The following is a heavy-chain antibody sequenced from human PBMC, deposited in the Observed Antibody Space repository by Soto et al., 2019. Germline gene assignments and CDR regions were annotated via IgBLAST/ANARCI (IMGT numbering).Heavy chain of an antibody. CDR3: ARDLVTGGSGKAFDL. V-gene: IGHV1-18*01. CDR2: ISGYSGNT. D-gene: IGHD3-10*01. Sequence: QVQLVQSGAEVKKPGASVRVSCKGSGFTFTNHGFTWVRQAPGQGLEWMGRISGYSGNTNYAQKLQGRVTMTTDTSTNTAYMELRSLRSDDTAVYYCARDLVTGGSGKAFDLWGQGTLVTVSS. J-gene: IGHJ4*02. CDR1: GFTFTNHG.